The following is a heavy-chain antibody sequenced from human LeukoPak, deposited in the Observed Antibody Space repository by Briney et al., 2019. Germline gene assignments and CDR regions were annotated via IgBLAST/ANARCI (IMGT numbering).Heavy chain of an antibody. CDR3: ARRRYYYYMDV. D-gene: IGHD5-24*01. CDR1: GGSFSGYY. V-gene: IGHV4-34*01. Sequence: SETLSLTCAVYGGSFSGYYWSWIRQPPGKGLEWIGEINHSGSTNYNPSLKSRVTISVDTSKNQFSLKLSSVTAADTAVYYCARRRYYYYMDVWGKGTTVTISS. J-gene: IGHJ6*03. CDR2: INHSGST.